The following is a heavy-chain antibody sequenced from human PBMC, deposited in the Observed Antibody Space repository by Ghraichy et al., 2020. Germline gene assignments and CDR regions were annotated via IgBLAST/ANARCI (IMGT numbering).Heavy chain of an antibody. V-gene: IGHV3-11*01. Sequence: LSLTCAASGFIFSDSYMSWIRQAPGKGQERIAYIRNSGATIYYRDSVKGRLPISRDNTKNLLYLHMNSLRADDTAEYYCGRGYYYDTSGPKYDFDSWGQGTLVTVSS. CDR1: GFIFSDSY. D-gene: IGHD3-22*01. J-gene: IGHJ4*02. CDR2: IRNSGATI. CDR3: GRGYYYDTSGPKYDFDS.